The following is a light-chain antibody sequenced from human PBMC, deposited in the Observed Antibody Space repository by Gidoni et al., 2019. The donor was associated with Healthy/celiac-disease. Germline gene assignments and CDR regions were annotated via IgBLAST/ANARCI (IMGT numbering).Light chain of an antibody. Sequence: SYVLTQPPSVSVAPGQTARITCGGNNIGSKSGHWYQQKPGQAPVLVVYDDSDRPSGLPERFSGSNSGNTATLTISRGEAGDEADYYCQVWDSSSDHVVFGGGTKLTVL. V-gene: IGLV3-21*02. CDR3: QVWDSSSDHVV. CDR2: DDS. J-gene: IGLJ2*01. CDR1: NIGSKS.